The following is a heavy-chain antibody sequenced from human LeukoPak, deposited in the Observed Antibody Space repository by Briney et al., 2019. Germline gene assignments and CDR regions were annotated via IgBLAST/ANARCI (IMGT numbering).Heavy chain of an antibody. D-gene: IGHD6-13*01. V-gene: IGHV1-3*01. Sequence: ASVTVSCTASGYTFTSYAMHWVRQAPGQRLEWMGWINAGNGNTKYSQKFQGRVTITRDTSASTAYMELSSLRSEDTAVYYCALPTGIAAAGIDYWGQGTLVTVSS. CDR2: INAGNGNT. CDR1: GYTFTSYA. J-gene: IGHJ4*02. CDR3: ALPTGIAAAGIDY.